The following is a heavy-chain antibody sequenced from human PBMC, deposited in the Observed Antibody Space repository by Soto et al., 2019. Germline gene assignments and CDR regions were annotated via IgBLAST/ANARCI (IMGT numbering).Heavy chain of an antibody. CDR1: GFIFDNYA. CDR3: AKIQQGYFDY. CDR2: ISGGGSAT. J-gene: IGHJ4*02. Sequence: EVQLLESGGGLVQPGGSLRLSCAASGFIFDNYAMSWVRQAPGKGLEWISTISGGGSATFYADSVKGRFTISGDSSKSTMYLQMHSLRAEDTAIYYCAKIQQGYFDYWGQGTQVIVSS. V-gene: IGHV3-23*01.